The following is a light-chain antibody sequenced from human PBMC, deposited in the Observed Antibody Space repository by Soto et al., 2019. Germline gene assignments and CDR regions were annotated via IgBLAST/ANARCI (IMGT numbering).Light chain of an antibody. V-gene: IGKV3-20*01. CDR1: QSVRSNY. CDR2: DAS. CDR3: QQYGSSPLT. Sequence: EIVLTQSPDTLSLSPGERATLSCRASQSVRSNYLAWYQQKPGQAPRFLIYDASSRATGIPDRFSGSGFGTVFTLTISRLEPEDFAVYYCQQYGSSPLTFGGGAKVDIK. J-gene: IGKJ4*01.